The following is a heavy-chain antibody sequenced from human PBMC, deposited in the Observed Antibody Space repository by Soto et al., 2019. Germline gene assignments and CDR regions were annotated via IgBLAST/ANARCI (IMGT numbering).Heavy chain of an antibody. CDR1: GFIFSNYA. D-gene: IGHD2-21*02. V-gene: IGHV3-23*01. J-gene: IGHJ4*02. CDR3: ARDGEYCGGDCYRAGYYFDY. CDR2: IVGSGSST. Sequence: PGGSLRLSCAASGFIFSNYAMSWVRQAPGKGLEWVSSIVGSGSSTYYADSVKGRFTISRDNSKNSLYLQMNSLRAEDTAVYYCARDGEYCGGDCYRAGYYFDYWGQGTLVTVS.